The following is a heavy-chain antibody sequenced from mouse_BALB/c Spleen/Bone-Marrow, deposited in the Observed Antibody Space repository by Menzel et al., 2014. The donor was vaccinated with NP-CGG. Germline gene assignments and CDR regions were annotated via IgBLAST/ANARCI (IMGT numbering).Heavy chain of an antibody. CDR3: ARREDGYYDAMDY. V-gene: IGHV5-12-1*01. Sequence: EVKVVESGGGLVKPGGSLKLSCAASGFAFSSYDMSWVRQTPGKRLEWVAYISSGGGSTYYPDTVKGRFTISRDNAKNTLYLQMSSLKSEDTAMYYCARREDGYYDAMDYWGQGTSVTVSS. J-gene: IGHJ4*01. CDR1: GFAFSSYD. CDR2: ISSGGGST. D-gene: IGHD2-3*01.